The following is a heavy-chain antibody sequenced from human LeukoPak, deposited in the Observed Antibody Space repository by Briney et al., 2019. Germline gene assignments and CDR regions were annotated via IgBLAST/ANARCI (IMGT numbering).Heavy chain of an antibody. D-gene: IGHD5-12*01. V-gene: IGHV3-73*01. Sequence: GGSLRLSCAASGFTFSGSAMHWVRQASGKGLEWVGRIRSKANSYATAYAASVKGRFTISRDDSKNTAYLQMNSLKTEDTAVYYCTRRGYSGYDVDYWGQRTLVTVSS. CDR1: GFTFSGSA. J-gene: IGHJ4*02. CDR3: TRRGYSGYDVDY. CDR2: IRSKANSYAT.